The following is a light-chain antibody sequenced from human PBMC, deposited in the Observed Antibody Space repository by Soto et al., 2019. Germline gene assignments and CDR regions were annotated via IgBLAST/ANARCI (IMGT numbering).Light chain of an antibody. V-gene: IGKV3-20*01. CDR3: QQYGSSPYT. CDR2: GAS. CDR1: QSVSSSY. J-gene: IGKJ2*01. Sequence: EIVLTQSPGTLSLSPGERATLSCRASQSVSSSYFAWYQQKPGQAPRLLIYGASSRATGIPARFSGSGSGTDFTRIISRLEPEDFAVYYCQQYGSSPYTFGQGTKLEIK.